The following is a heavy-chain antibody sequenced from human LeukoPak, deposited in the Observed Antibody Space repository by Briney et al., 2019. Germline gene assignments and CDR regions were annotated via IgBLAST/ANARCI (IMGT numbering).Heavy chain of an antibody. Sequence: GGSLRLSCAASGFTVTSGYVNWVRQAPGKGLEWVSVIYTAGGTVYADAVKGRFTISRDSSKNTVYLQMNSLRAEDTAVYYCTASVGAVGTYFQRWGQGTLVTVSP. V-gene: IGHV3-66*01. CDR1: GFTVTSGY. J-gene: IGHJ1*01. CDR2: IYTAGGT. D-gene: IGHD6-13*01. CDR3: TASVGAVGTYFQR.